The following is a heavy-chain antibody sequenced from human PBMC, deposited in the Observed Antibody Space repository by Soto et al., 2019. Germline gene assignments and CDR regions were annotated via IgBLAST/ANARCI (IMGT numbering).Heavy chain of an antibody. CDR3: ARRYGSAFDI. CDR2: IYYNGST. J-gene: IGHJ3*02. D-gene: IGHD4-17*01. Sequence: SETQSLTSTFSGFSIRSYYWSWIRQPPGKGLEWIGYIYYNGSTNYNPSLKSRVTISVDASKNQFSLKLSSVTAADTAVYYCARRYGSAFDIWGQGTMVTVSS. V-gene: IGHV4-59*01. CDR1: GFSIRSYY.